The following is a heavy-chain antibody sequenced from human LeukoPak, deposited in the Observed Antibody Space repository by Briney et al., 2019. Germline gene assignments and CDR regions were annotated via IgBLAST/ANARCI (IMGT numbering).Heavy chain of an antibody. CDR1: GFTASSNY. CDR2: IYSGGST. Sequence: GGSLRLSCAASGFTASSNYMSWVRQAPGKGLEWVSVIYSGGSTYYADSVKGRFTISRDNSKNTLYLQMNSLRAEDTAVYYCARVEGSGELWRYWGQGTLVTVSS. CDR3: ARVEGSGELWRY. V-gene: IGHV3-66*01. D-gene: IGHD3-10*01. J-gene: IGHJ4*02.